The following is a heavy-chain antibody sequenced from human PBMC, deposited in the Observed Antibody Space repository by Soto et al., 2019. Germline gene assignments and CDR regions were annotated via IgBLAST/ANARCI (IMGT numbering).Heavy chain of an antibody. CDR2: ISWNSGSI. J-gene: IGHJ3*02. V-gene: IGHV3-9*01. CDR1: GFTFDDYA. CDR3: AKDMSSGGWELDGFAAFDI. D-gene: IGHD1-26*01. Sequence: PGGSLRLSCAASGFTFDDYAMHWVRQAPGKGLEWVSGISWNSGSIGYADSVKGRFTISRDNAKNSLYLQMNSLRAEDTALYYCAKDMSSGGWELDGFAAFDIWGQGTMVTVSS.